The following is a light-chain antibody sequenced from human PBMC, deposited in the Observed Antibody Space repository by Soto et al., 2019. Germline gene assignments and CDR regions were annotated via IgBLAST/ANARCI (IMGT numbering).Light chain of an antibody. CDR3: QTWGTGMGV. Sequence: QLVLTQSPSASASLGASVKLTCTLSSGHSSYAIAWHQQQPEKGPRYLMKLNSDGSHSKGDGIPDRFSGSSSGAERYLTISSVQSEDEADYYCQTWGTGMGVFGGGTKLTV. CDR2: LNSDGSH. CDR1: SGHSSYA. J-gene: IGLJ2*01. V-gene: IGLV4-69*01.